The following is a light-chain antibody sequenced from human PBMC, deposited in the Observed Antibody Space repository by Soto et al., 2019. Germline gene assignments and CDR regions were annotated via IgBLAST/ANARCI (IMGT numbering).Light chain of an antibody. V-gene: IGLV2-14*01. J-gene: IGLJ1*01. Sequence: QSVLTQPASVSGSPGQSLTISCTGTNSDVGSYNYVSWYQQHPGKAPKLMIYEVSSRPSGVSSRFSGSKSGDTASLTISGLQAEDEADYYCSSYSSGSTLYVFGTGTKVTVL. CDR1: NSDVGSYNY. CDR2: EVS. CDR3: SSYSSGSTLYV.